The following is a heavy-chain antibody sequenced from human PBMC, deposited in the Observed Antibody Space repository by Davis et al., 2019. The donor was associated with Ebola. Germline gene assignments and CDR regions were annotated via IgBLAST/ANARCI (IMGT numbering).Heavy chain of an antibody. Sequence: ASVKVSCKASGYTFTSYHMNWVRQATGQGLEWMGWMDPNSGYARYVWKFQGRVTMTRDTSIDTAYLELSSLTSDDTAVYYCTRGPTGVIDYWGQGSLVTVSS. CDR1: GYTFTSYH. D-gene: IGHD3-10*01. V-gene: IGHV1-8*01. CDR2: MDPNSGYA. J-gene: IGHJ4*02. CDR3: TRGPTGVIDY.